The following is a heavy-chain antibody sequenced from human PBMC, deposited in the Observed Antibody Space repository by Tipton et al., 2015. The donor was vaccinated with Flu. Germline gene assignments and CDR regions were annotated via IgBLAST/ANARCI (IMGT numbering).Heavy chain of an antibody. J-gene: IGHJ4*02. D-gene: IGHD6-19*01. Sequence: SLRLSCAASGFTFKTFGMHWVRQAPGKGLEWLAVISGDGSFGRYSDSVKGRFTISRDNSKNTLYLQMNSLIPEDTAMYYCAKVIPELVAGLDYWGQGALVTVSS. CDR3: AKVIPELVAGLDY. CDR2: ISGDGSFG. CDR1: GFTFKTFG. V-gene: IGHV3-30*18.